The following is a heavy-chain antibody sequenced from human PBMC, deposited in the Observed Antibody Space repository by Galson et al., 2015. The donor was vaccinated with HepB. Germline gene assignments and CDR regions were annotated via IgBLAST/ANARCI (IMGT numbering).Heavy chain of an antibody. CDR2: IYWNDDK. V-gene: IGHV2-5*01. D-gene: IGHD2-2*01. CDR1: GFSLSTSGVG. CDR3: AHSRDIVVVPDHWNYYRRGWFDP. J-gene: IGHJ5*02. Sequence: PALVKPTQTLTLTCTFSGFSLSTSGVGVGWIRQPPGKALEWLALIYWNDDKRYSPSLKSRLTITKDTSKNQVVLTMTNMDPVDTATYYCAHSRDIVVVPDHWNYYRRGWFDPWGQGTLVTVSS.